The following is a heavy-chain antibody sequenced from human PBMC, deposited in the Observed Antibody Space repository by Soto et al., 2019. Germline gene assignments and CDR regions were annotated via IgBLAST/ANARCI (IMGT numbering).Heavy chain of an antibody. CDR2: ISYDGSNK. CDR1: GFTLSSYG. CDR3: AKDSTLGLWLIDP. J-gene: IGHJ5*02. D-gene: IGHD5-18*01. V-gene: IGHV3-30*18. Sequence: PGGSLRLSCAASGFTLSSYGMHWVRQAPGKGLEWVAVISYDGSNKYYADSVKGRFTISRDNSKNTLYLQMNSLRAEDTAVYYCAKDSTLGLWLIDPWGQGTLVTVSS.